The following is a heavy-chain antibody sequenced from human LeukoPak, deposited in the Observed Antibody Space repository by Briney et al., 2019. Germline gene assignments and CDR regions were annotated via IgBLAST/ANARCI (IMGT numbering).Heavy chain of an antibody. CDR1: GGSISSYY. J-gene: IGHJ3*02. V-gene: IGHV4-59*08. D-gene: IGHD6-19*01. CDR2: IYYSGST. CDR3: ARSMYSSGWYVGAFDI. Sequence: PSETLSLTCTVSGGSISSYYWSWIRQPPGKGLEWIGYIYYSGSTNYNPSLKSRVTISVDMSKNQFSLKLSSVTAADTAVYYCARSMYSSGWYVGAFDIWGQGTMVTVSS.